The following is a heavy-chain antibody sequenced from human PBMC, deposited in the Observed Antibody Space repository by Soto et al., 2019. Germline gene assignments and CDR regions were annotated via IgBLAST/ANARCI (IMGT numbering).Heavy chain of an antibody. CDR3: AKMRAARPPGLFDY. CDR2: ISWDSGSI. D-gene: IGHD6-6*01. V-gene: IGHV3-9*01. Sequence: EVQLVESGGGLVQPGRSLRLSCAASGFTFDDYAMHWVRQAPGKGLEWVSYISWDSGSIAYADSVKGRFTVSRDNAKNSLYLQINSLRAEDTALYYCAKMRAARPPGLFDYWGQGTLVTVSS. CDR1: GFTFDDYA. J-gene: IGHJ4*02.